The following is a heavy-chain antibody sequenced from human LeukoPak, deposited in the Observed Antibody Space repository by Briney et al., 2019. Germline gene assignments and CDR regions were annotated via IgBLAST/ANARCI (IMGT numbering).Heavy chain of an antibody. V-gene: IGHV3-74*01. Sequence: PGGSLRLSCAASGFTFSSYWMHWVRQAPGKGLVWVSRINSDGSGTSYADSVKGRFTISRDNAKNTLYLQMNSLRAEDTAVYYCARGHLLPETFDYWGQGTLVTVSS. D-gene: IGHD3-22*01. CDR1: GFTFSSYW. CDR3: ARGHLLPETFDY. CDR2: INSDGSGT. J-gene: IGHJ4*02.